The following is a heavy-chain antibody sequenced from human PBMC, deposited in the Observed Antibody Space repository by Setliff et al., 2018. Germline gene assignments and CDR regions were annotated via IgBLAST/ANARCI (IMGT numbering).Heavy chain of an antibody. Sequence: ASVKVSCKASADTFTGYYVHWVRQAPGQGLEWMGWINGNSGVTKYAQKFQGRVTMTSETSINTTYMELSGLRSDDTAVYYCARTAYYGSGTFPYYYYYYLDVWGKGTTVTVSS. V-gene: IGHV1-2*02. CDR1: ADTFTGYY. CDR3: ARTAYYGSGTFPYYYYYYLDV. CDR2: INGNSGVT. D-gene: IGHD3-10*01. J-gene: IGHJ6*03.